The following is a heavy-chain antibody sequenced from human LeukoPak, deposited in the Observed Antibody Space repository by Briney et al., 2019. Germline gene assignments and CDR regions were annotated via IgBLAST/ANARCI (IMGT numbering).Heavy chain of an antibody. Sequence: PSETLSLTCTVSGGSITDYHWSWIRQPPGKGLEYIGYIYNRGSTFYNPSLKSRVTISVDTSKNQFSLKLSSVTAADTAVYYCASLDQGSYPAFDYWGQGTLVTVSS. J-gene: IGHJ4*02. D-gene: IGHD1-26*01. V-gene: IGHV4-59*01. CDR1: GGSITDYH. CDR3: ASLDQGSYPAFDY. CDR2: IYNRGST.